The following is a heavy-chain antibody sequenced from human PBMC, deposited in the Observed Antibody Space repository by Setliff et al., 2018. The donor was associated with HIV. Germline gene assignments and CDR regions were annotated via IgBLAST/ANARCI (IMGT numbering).Heavy chain of an antibody. Sequence: PGGSLRLSCAASGFTFGNYAMGWVRQAPGKGLEWVSAISGDGGRTYVAGPVKGRLSTSRDNSKNTMYLQMNSLRVEDTAVYYCAKFPVFKWFGERQGWFDLWGQGTLVTVSS. CDR1: GFTFGNYA. CDR3: AKFPVFKWFGERQGWFDL. CDR2: ISGDGGRT. J-gene: IGHJ5*02. D-gene: IGHD3-10*01. V-gene: IGHV3-23*01.